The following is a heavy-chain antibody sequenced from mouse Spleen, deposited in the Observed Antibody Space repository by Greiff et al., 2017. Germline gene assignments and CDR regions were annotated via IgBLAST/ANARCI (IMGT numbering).Heavy chain of an antibody. D-gene: IGHD1-1*01. CDR3: ARYYYGSSRH. CDR2: INPGSGGT. J-gene: IGHJ2*01. V-gene: IGHV1-54*01. CDR1: GYAFTNYL. Sequence: QVQLQQSGAELVRPGTSVKVSCKASGYAFTNYLIEWVKQRPGQGLEWIGVINPGSGGTNYNEKFKGKATLTADKSSSTAYMQLSSLTSDDSAVYFCARYYYGSSRHWGQGTTLTVSS.